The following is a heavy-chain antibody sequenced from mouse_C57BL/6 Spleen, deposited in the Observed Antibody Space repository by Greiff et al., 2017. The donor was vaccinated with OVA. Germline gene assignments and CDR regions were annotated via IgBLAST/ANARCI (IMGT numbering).Heavy chain of an antibody. CDR1: GYSFTGYY. D-gene: IGHD1-1*01. CDR2: INPSTGGT. Sequence: EVMLVESGPELVKPGASVKISCKASGYSFTGYYMNWVKQSPEKSLEWIGEINPSTGGTTYNQKFKAKATLTVDKSSSTAYMQLKSLTSEDSAVYYCARGGDYGSSYWYFDVWGTGTTVTVSS. J-gene: IGHJ1*03. V-gene: IGHV1-42*01. CDR3: ARGGDYGSSYWYFDV.